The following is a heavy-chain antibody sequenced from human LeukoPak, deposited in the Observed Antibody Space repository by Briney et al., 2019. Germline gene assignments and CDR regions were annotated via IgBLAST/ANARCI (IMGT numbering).Heavy chain of an antibody. CDR1: GITFSTDW. V-gene: IGHV3-74*01. D-gene: IGHD6-6*01. Sequence: PGGSLRLSCVASGITFSTDWMHWVRQAPGKWLVWVSRINTDGRSATYADPVKGRFTISRDNAKNTLYLQMNSLRAEDTGVYYCAREGPGYSSSLDYWGQGTLVTVSS. CDR2: INTDGRSA. J-gene: IGHJ4*02. CDR3: AREGPGYSSSLDY.